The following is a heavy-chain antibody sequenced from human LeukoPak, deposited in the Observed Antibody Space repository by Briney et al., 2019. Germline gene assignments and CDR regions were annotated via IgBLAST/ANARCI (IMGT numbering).Heavy chain of an antibody. J-gene: IGHJ4*02. CDR3: ARHYGDYPVFDY. D-gene: IGHD4-17*01. Sequence: ASVKVSCKTAGGTLSSYVFSWVRQAPGQGHEWMGGIIPIFDTAKYAQKFQGRVTITADESTSTAHMELSSLRSEDTAVYYCARHYGDYPVFDYWGQGTLVTVSS. V-gene: IGHV1-69*01. CDR2: IIPIFDTA. CDR1: GGTLSSYV.